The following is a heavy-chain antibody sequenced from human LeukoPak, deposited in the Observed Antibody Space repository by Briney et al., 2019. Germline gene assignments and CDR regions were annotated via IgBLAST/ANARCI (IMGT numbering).Heavy chain of an antibody. D-gene: IGHD3-22*01. V-gene: IGHV1-69*05. Sequence: GASVKGSCKASGGTFSSYVINWVRLAPGQGLVWMGGIIPIFGTPNYAQRFRGKVTLTTDESTSTAYMELISLTSEDTAVYYCERAYDSIRYYFDSWGQGTLVTVSP. J-gene: IGHJ4*02. CDR3: ERAYDSIRYYFDS. CDR1: GGTFSSYV. CDR2: IIPIFGTP.